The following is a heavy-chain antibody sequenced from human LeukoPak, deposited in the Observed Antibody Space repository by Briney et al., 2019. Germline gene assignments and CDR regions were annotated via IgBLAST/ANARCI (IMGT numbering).Heavy chain of an antibody. J-gene: IGHJ4*01. CDR3: ARDIEDTAMNYYFDY. Sequence: SETLSLTCTVSGGSISSYYWSWLRQPAGKGLEWIGRIYTSGSTNYNPSLKSRVTMSVDTSKNQFSLKLSSVTAADTAVHYCARDIEDTAMNYYFDYWGQGTLVTVSS. CDR2: IYTSGST. D-gene: IGHD5-18*01. V-gene: IGHV4-4*07. CDR1: GGSISSYY.